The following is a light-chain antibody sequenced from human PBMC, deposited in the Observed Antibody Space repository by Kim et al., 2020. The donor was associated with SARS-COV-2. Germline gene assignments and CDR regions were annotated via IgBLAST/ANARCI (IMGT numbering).Light chain of an antibody. CDR2: KDS. J-gene: IGLJ3*02. CDR3: YSAADNNQEV. Sequence: SYELTQPSSVSVSPGQTARITCSGDVLAKKYARWFQQKPGQAPVLVIYKDSERPSGIPERFSGSSSGTTVTLTISGAQVEDEADYYCYSAADNNQEVFCGGTQLTDL. CDR1: VLAKKY. V-gene: IGLV3-27*01.